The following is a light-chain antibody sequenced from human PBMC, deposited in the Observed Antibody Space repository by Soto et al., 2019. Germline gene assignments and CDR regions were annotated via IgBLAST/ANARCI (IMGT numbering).Light chain of an antibody. CDR1: SSDVGGYNY. J-gene: IGLJ3*02. CDR3: SSYTTRSTWV. V-gene: IGLV2-14*01. CDR2: EVT. Sequence: QSALTQPASVSGSPGQSIIISCTGTSSDVGGYNYVSWYQQHPGKAPKLIIYEVTNRPSGISYRFSASKSGNTASLTISGLQAEDEADYYCSSYTTRSTWVFGGGTKLTVL.